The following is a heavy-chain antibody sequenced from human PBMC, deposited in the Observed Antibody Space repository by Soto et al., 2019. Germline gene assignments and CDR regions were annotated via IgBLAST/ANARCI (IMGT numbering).Heavy chain of an antibody. V-gene: IGHV3-30-3*01. CDR2: ISYDGSNK. CDR3: ARDSLTTVVTAWGNWFDP. D-gene: IGHD4-17*01. J-gene: IGHJ5*02. Sequence: QVQLVESGGGVVQPGRSLRLSCAASGFTFSSYAMHWVRQAPGKGLEWVAVISYDGSNKYYADSVKGRFTISRDNSKNTLYRQMNSLRAEDTAVYYCARDSLTTVVTAWGNWFDPWGQGTLVTVSS. CDR1: GFTFSSYA.